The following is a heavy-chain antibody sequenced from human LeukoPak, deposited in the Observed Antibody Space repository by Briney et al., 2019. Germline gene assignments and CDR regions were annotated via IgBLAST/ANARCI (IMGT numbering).Heavy chain of an antibody. V-gene: IGHV3-21*01. J-gene: IGHJ4*02. CDR3: AREYSSSSGRSFDY. D-gene: IGHD6-6*01. CDR1: GFTFSSYT. CDR2: ISSSGSYM. Sequence: PGGSLRLSCAASGFTFSSYTMSWVRQAPGKGLEWVSSISSSGSYMYYADSVKGRFAISRDNTKTSLYLQMNSLRAEDAAVYYCAREYSSSSGRSFDYWGQGTLVTVSS.